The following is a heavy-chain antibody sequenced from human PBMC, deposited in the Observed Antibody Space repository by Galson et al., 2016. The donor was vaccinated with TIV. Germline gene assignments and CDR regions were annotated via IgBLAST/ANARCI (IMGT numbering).Heavy chain of an antibody. CDR1: GASMNDYY. J-gene: IGHJ5*02. V-gene: IGHV4-59*01. CDR3: VRTDYFDYSLDR. Sequence: SETLSLTCSVSGASMNDYYWSWIRQPPGKGLEWIGFIYDSGTTNYNPTLERRATISLDASRHQFFLKLTSVTAADSAVYYCVRTDYFDYSLDRWGQGTLVTGSS. CDR2: IYDSGTT. D-gene: IGHD3-3*01.